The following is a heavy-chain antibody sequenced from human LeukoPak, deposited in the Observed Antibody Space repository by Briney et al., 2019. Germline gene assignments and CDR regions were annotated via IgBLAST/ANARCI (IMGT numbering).Heavy chain of an antibody. D-gene: IGHD3-22*01. J-gene: IGHJ4*02. Sequence: SDTLSLTCKVSGYSISSYDMSWMRQPPGKGLEWIGYIYYSGSTNYNPSLKSRVTISVETSKNQFSLKLSSVTAADTAVYYCARVTGYMIEDYFDYWGQGTLVTVSS. CDR1: GYSISSYD. CDR3: ARVTGYMIEDYFDY. V-gene: IGHV4-59*07. CDR2: IYYSGST.